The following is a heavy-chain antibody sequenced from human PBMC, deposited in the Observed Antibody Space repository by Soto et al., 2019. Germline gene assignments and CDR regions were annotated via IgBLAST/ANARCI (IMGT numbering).Heavy chain of an antibody. V-gene: IGHV1-69*06. CDR3: VRVVAIPGYPDN. CDR2: IVPTVDTS. J-gene: IGHJ4*02. Sequence: ASVKVSCKASGYTFTSYGISWVRQAPGQGLEWMGGIVPTVDTSTYAQKFQGRVTITADKFTNTVYMELSSLRSDDTAVYYCVRVVAIPGYPDNWGQGTLVTVSS. D-gene: IGHD5-12*01. CDR1: GYTFTSYG.